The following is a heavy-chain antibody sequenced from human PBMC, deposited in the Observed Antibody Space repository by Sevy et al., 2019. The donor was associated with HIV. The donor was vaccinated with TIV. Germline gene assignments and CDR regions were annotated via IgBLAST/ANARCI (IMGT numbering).Heavy chain of an antibody. CDR2: IISSSSNI. CDR1: GITFSYYS. CDR3: ARDRDGSGSSGGYGMDV. D-gene: IGHD3-10*01. V-gene: IGHV3-21*01. J-gene: IGHJ6*02. Sequence: GGSLRLSCVGSGITFSYYSMNWVRQAPGKGLEWVSSIISSSSNIYYADSLKGRFTISRDNAKKSLYLQMNSLRAEETAVYYCARDRDGSGSSGGYGMDVWGQGTTVTVSS.